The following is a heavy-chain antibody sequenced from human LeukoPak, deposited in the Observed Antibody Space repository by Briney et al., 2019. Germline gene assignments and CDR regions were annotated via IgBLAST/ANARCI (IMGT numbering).Heavy chain of an antibody. D-gene: IGHD6-19*01. CDR3: LSWHTHSSGGARTDY. J-gene: IGHJ4*02. V-gene: IGHV1-46*01. CDR1: GYTFTSYY. Sequence: GASVKVSCKASGYTFTSYYMHWVRQAPGQGLEWMGIINPSGGSTSYAQKFQGRVTMTRDMSTSTVYMELSSLRSEDTAVYYCLSWHTHSSGGARTDYWGQGTLVTVSS. CDR2: INPSGGST.